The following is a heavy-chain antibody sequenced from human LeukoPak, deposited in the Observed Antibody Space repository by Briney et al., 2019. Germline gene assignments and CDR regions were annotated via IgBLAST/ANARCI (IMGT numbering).Heavy chain of an antibody. D-gene: IGHD3-10*01. CDR1: GFTFSNAR. CDR2: IKSKTDGGKT. CDR3: TVRLLWFGEVLDGDD. V-gene: IGHV3-15*01. J-gene: IGHJ4*02. Sequence: GGSLRLSCAASGFTFSNARMSGVRQAPGKGLEWVGRIKSKTDGGKTDYAAPVKGRFTISRDYSKNTLYLQMNSLKTEDTAVYYCTVRLLWFGEVLDGDDSGQGSLVTV.